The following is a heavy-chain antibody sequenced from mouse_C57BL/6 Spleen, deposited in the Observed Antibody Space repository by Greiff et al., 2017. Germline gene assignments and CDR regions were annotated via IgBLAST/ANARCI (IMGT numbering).Heavy chain of an antibody. CDR2: IYPGDGDT. V-gene: IGHV1-82*01. Sequence: VQLQESGPELVKPGASVKISCKASGYAFSSSWMNWVKQRPGKGLEWIGRIYPGDGDTNYNGKFKGKATLTADKSSSTAYMQLSSLTSENSAVYFCARYEIFTVAYFDSWGQETTLTRSS. J-gene: IGHJ2*01. CDR1: GYAFSSSW. D-gene: IGHD1-1*01. CDR3: ARYEIFTVAYFDS.